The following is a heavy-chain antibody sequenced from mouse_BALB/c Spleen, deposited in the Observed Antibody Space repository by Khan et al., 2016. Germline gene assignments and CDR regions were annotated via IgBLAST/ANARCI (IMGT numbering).Heavy chain of an antibody. CDR2: INSNGGST. CDR1: GFTFSTYG. CDR3: ARENYRYYFDY. D-gene: IGHD2-14*01. Sequence: EVELVESGGGLVQPGGSQKLSCAASGFTFSTYGMSWVRQTPDKRLELVATINSNGGSTYYPDSVKGRFTISRDNAKNTLYLQMSSLKSEDTAMYYCARENYRYYFDYWGQGTTLTVSS. V-gene: IGHV5-6-3*01. J-gene: IGHJ2*01.